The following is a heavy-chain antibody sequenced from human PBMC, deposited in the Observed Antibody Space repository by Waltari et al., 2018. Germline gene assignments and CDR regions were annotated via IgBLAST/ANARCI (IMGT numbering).Heavy chain of an antibody. Sequence: EVQLVESGGGLVQPGGSLRLSCAASGFTFSKYYMHWVRQAPGKGLVWVSRINRDESSTSYADAVKGRFTISRDNANNTLYLQMNSLRAEDTAVYYCARGNYYGMDVWGQGTTVTVSS. CDR2: INRDESST. J-gene: IGHJ6*02. CDR1: GFTFSKYY. CDR3: ARGNYYGMDV. V-gene: IGHV3-74*01.